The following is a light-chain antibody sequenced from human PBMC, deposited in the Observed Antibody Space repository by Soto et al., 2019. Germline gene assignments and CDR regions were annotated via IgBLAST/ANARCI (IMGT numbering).Light chain of an antibody. J-gene: IGKJ2*01. CDR2: GAS. V-gene: IGKV3-15*01. CDR3: QQYNNWPYT. CDR1: QSVSSN. Sequence: EIVMTQSPATLSVSPGERAALSCRASQSVSSNFAWYQQKPGQAPRLLIYGASTRATGIPARFSGSGSGTEFTLIISSLQSEDFAVYYCQQYNNWPYTFGQGTKLEI.